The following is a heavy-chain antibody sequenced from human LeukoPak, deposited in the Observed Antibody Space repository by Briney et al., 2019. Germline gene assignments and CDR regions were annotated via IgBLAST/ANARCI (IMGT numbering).Heavy chain of an antibody. CDR1: GFTFDDYA. D-gene: IGHD2-15*01. V-gene: IGHV3-9*01. CDR3: AKDIGYCSGGSRYGSSLAFDI. CDR2: ISWNSGSI. Sequence: PGGSLRLSCAASGFTFDDYAMHWVRQAPGKGLEWVSGISWNSGSIGYADSVKGRFTISRDNAKNSLYLQMNSLRAEDTALYYCAKDIGYCSGGSRYGSSLAFDIWGQGTMVTVSS. J-gene: IGHJ3*02.